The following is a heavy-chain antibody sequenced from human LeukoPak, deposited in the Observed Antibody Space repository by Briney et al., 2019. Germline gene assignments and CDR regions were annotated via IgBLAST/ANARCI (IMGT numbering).Heavy chain of an antibody. CDR3: AKGGGRFLEWIDY. V-gene: IGHV3-9*03. D-gene: IGHD3-3*01. CDR1: GFTFDDYA. J-gene: IGHJ4*02. Sequence: GGSLRLSCAASGFTFDDYAMHWVRQAPGKGLEWVSGVTWNSGTIGYADSVKGRFTISRDNAKNSLYLQMNSLRAEDMALYYCAKGGGRFLEWIDYWGQGTLVTVSS. CDR2: VTWNSGTI.